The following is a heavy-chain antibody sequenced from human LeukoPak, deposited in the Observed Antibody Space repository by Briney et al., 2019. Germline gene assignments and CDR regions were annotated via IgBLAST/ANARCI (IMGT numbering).Heavy chain of an antibody. CDR1: GFSVSRHY. CDR3: ARVPADSRGYYLLFHFDY. Sequence: GGSLRLSCAASGFSVSRHYMNWVRQAPGKGLEWVSVIDSGGSTYYADSVKGRFTISRDISKNTLYLQMNSLRAEDTAVYCCARVPADSRGYYLLFHFDYWGQGTLVTVSS. D-gene: IGHD3-22*01. CDR2: IDSGGST. J-gene: IGHJ4*02. V-gene: IGHV3-66*01.